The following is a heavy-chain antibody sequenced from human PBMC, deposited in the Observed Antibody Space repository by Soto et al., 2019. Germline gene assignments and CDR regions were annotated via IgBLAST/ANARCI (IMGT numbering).Heavy chain of an antibody. D-gene: IGHD3-16*02. Sequence: PSETLSLTCSVSGAPITRDHYYWTWIRHLPGKGLEWIGSIYDSGTTKYNPSLTSRLALSVDTSKNQFSLKLSSVTAADTAVYYCARGYYDYVWGSYRYEMIPSHYFDYWGQGTLVTVSS. CDR3: ARGYYDYVWGSYRYEMIPSHYFDY. J-gene: IGHJ4*02. V-gene: IGHV4-30-4*08. CDR1: GAPITRDHYY. CDR2: IYDSGTT.